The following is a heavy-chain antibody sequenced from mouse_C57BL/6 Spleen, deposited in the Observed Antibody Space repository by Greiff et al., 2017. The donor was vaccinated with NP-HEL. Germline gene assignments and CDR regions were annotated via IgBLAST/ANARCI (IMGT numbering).Heavy chain of an antibody. V-gene: IGHV5-17*01. CDR2: ISSGSSTI. CDR1: GFTFSDYG. J-gene: IGHJ4*01. Sequence: EVNLVESGGGLVKPGGSLKLSCAASGFTFSDYGMHWVRQAPEKGLEWVAYISSGSSTIYYADTVKGRFTISRDNAKNTLFLQMTSLRSEDTAMYYCARALGPYYAMDYWGQGTSVTVSS. CDR3: ARALGPYYAMDY. D-gene: IGHD4-1*01.